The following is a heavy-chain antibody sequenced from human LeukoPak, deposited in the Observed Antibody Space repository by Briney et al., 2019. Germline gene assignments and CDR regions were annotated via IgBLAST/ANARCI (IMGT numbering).Heavy chain of an antibody. J-gene: IGHJ6*02. CDR2: IKQDGSET. V-gene: IGHV3-7*04. D-gene: IGHD7-27*01. Sequence: GGTLRLSCAASGFTFSSYWMTWVRQGPEKGLEWGANIKQDGSETYYVDSVKGRFTISRDNAKNSLCLHMNSLRVEDSAVYYCARSGVPHGTDVWGQGTTVTVSS. CDR3: ARSGVPHGTDV. CDR1: GFTFSSYW.